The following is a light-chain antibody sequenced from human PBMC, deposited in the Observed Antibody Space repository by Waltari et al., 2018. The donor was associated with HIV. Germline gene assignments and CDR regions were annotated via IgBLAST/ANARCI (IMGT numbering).Light chain of an antibody. CDR3: CSYAGSATHV. Sequence: QSALTQPASVSGSLGQSITISCNGSSSDVGSHNLFSWYHQHPGKVPKLIIYEVSKRPSGVSNRFSGSKSGNTASLTISGLQAEDEAAYYCCSYAGSATHVFGSGTGVTVL. CDR1: SSDVGSHNL. CDR2: EVS. V-gene: IGLV2-23*02. J-gene: IGLJ1*01.